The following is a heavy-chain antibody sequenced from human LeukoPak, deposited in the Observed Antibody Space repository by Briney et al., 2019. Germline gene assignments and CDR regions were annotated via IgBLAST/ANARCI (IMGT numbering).Heavy chain of an antibody. Sequence: ASVKVSCKASGYTFINYYMHWVRQAPGQGLERMGIINPSGGSTSYAQKFQGRVTMTRDTSTSTVYMELNSLRSEDTVVYYCARDESTSILWWWGQGTLVTVSS. CDR1: GYTFINYY. J-gene: IGHJ1*01. V-gene: IGHV1-46*01. CDR3: ARDESTSILWW. CDR2: INPSGGST. D-gene: IGHD2-21*01.